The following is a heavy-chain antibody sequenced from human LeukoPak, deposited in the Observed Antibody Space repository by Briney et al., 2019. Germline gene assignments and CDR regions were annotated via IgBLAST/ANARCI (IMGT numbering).Heavy chain of an antibody. Sequence: GGSLRLSCAASGFTFSSYGMHWVRQSPGRGLEWGSFISFDGSNEFYADSSKGRFTISRDNSKDTLYLQMDSLRAEDTALYYCAREEHDYVWGSYRYYYYYGIDVWGQGTTVTVSS. J-gene: IGHJ6*02. CDR3: AREEHDYVWGSYRYYYYYGIDV. V-gene: IGHV3-30*03. CDR2: ISFDGSNE. CDR1: GFTFSSYG. D-gene: IGHD3-16*02.